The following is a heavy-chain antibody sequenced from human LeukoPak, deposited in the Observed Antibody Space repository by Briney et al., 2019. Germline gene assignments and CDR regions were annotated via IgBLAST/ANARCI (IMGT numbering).Heavy chain of an antibody. CDR3: ARDGIAAAASPY. V-gene: IGHV3-30*02. Sequence: PGGSLRLSCAASGFTFSSYGMHWVRQAPGKGLEWVAFIRYDGSNKYYADSVKGRFTISRDNSKNTLYLQMNSLRAEDTAVYYCARDGIAAAASPYWGQGTLVTVSS. D-gene: IGHD6-13*01. CDR1: GFTFSSYG. CDR2: IRYDGSNK. J-gene: IGHJ4*02.